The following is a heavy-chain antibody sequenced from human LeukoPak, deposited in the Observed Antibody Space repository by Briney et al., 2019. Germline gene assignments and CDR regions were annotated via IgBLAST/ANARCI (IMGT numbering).Heavy chain of an antibody. D-gene: IGHD6-19*01. CDR1: GVSISDYY. J-gene: IGHJ4*02. CDR3: ASESVALAGIDY. Sequence: SETLSLTCTVSGVSISDYYCSWIRRPPGKGLEWIGYISYSGSTNYNPSLKTRVTISVDTSKNQFSLKLSHVTAADTAVYYCASESVALAGIDYWGQGTLVTVSS. CDR2: ISYSGST. V-gene: IGHV4-59*08.